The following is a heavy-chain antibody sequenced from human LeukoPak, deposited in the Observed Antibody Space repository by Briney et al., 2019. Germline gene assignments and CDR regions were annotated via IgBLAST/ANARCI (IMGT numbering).Heavy chain of an antibody. CDR1: GFTFSSYC. Sequence: PGGSLRLSCAASGFTFSSYCRHWVRQAPGKGLEWVAVIRYDGSNKYYADSVKGRFTISREHSKNTLYLQMNSLRAEDTAVYYCAKDFYGDYSGSCFDYWGQGTLVTVSS. V-gene: IGHV3-30*02. J-gene: IGHJ4*02. D-gene: IGHD4-17*01. CDR2: IRYDGSNK. CDR3: AKDFYGDYSGSCFDY.